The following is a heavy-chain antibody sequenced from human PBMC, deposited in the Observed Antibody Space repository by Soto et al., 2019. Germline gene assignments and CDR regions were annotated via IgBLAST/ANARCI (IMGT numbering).Heavy chain of an antibody. CDR2: ISYDGSNK. CDR3: ARTNGIAAAHSFDY. D-gene: IGHD6-13*01. V-gene: IGHV3-30-3*01. CDR1: GCTFSSYA. J-gene: IGHJ4*02. Sequence: PGESLRLSCAASGCTFSSYAMHWVRQAPGKGLEWVAVISYDGSNKYYADSVKGRVTITRDTSASTAYMELSSLRSEDTAVYYCARTNGIAAAHSFDYWGQRTLVTVS.